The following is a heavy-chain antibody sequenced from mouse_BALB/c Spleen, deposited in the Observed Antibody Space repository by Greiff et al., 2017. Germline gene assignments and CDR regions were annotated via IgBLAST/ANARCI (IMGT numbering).Heavy chain of an antibody. J-gene: IGHJ2*01. V-gene: IGHV6-6*02. D-gene: IGHD2-3*01. CDR2: IRLKSNNYAT. Sequence: EVKLVESGGGLVQPGGSMKLSCVASGFTFSNYWMNWVRQSPEKGLEWVAEIRLKSNNYATHYAESVKGRFTISRDDSKSSVYLQMNNLRAEDTGIYYCTRDDVYYFDYWGQGTTLTVSS. CDR1: GFTFSNYW. CDR3: TRDDVYYFDY.